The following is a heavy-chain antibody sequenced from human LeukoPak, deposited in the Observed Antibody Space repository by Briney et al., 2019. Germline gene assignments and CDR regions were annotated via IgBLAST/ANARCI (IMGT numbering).Heavy chain of an antibody. D-gene: IGHD2-15*01. CDR1: GFTFSSYA. V-gene: IGHV3-30*04. CDR2: ISYDGSNK. Sequence: PGGSLRLSCAASGFTFSSYAMHWVRQAPGKGLEWVAVISYDGSNKYYADSVKGRFTISRDNSKNTLYLQMNSLRAEDTAVYYCARGAAPGAFDIWGQGTMVTVSS. J-gene: IGHJ3*02. CDR3: ARGAAPGAFDI.